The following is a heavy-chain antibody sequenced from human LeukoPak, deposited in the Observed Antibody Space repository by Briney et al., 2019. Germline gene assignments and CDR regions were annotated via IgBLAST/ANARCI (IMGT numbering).Heavy chain of an antibody. CDR1: GYSISSGYY. V-gene: IGHV4-38-2*01. CDR2: IYHSGST. J-gene: IGHJ4*02. CDR3: ARRILYCSSTSCYLWDY. D-gene: IGHD2-2*01. Sequence: SETLSLTCAVSGYSISSGYYWGWIRQPPGKGLEWIGSIYHSGSTYYNPSLKSRVTISVDTSKNQFSLKLSSVTAAGTAVYYCARRILYCSSTSCYLWDYWGQGTLVTVSS.